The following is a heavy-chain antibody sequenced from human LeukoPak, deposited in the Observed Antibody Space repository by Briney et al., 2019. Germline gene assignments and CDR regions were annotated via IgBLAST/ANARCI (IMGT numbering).Heavy chain of an antibody. J-gene: IGHJ4*02. CDR3: AIHTVTDLDY. CDR1: VGSVRGGGYY. CDR2: IYYSGST. D-gene: IGHD4-17*01. V-gene: IGHV4-39*07. Sequence: SESLCLTRAVSVGSVRGGGYYGGWARQPPGKGAEWIGSIYYSGSTYYNTSLKSRVTRSGDTSKNQFSLKLSSVTAADTAVYYCAIHTVTDLDYWGQGTLVTVSS.